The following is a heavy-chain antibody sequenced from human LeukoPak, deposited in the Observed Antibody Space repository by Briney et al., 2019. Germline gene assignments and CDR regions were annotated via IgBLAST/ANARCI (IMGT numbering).Heavy chain of an antibody. CDR1: GGSISSGGYY. J-gene: IGHJ4*02. CDR3: ARDAYYYDSSGYYALDY. V-gene: IGHV4-31*03. D-gene: IGHD3-22*01. CDR2: IYYSGST. Sequence: SHTLSLTCTVSGGSISSGGYYWSWIRQHPGKGLEWIGYIYYSGSTYYNPSLKSRVTISVDTSKNQFSLKLSSVTAADTAVYYCARDAYYYDSSGYYALDYWGQGTLVTVSS.